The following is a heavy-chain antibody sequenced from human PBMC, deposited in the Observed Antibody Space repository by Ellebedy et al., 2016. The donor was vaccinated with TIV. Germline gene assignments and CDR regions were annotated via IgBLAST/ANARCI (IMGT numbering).Heavy chain of an antibody. CDR3: AREDDYGGNSSPWDGMDV. Sequence: AASVKVSCKASGYTFTSYGISWVRQAPGQGLEWMGWISAYNGNTNYAQKLQGRVTMTTDTSTSTAYMELRSLRSDDTAVYYCAREDDYGGNSSPWDGMDVWGQGTTVTVSS. CDR2: ISAYNGNT. D-gene: IGHD4-23*01. CDR1: GYTFTSYG. V-gene: IGHV1-18*01. J-gene: IGHJ6*02.